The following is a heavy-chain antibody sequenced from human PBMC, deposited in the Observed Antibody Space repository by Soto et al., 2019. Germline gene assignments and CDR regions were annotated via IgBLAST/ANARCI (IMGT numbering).Heavy chain of an antibody. Sequence: PGGSLRLYCAASGFTFSSYGMHWVRQAPGKGLEWVAVIWYDGSNKYYADSVKGRFTISRDNSKNTLYLQMNSLRAEDTAVYYCARDQLYSSSWSDYWGQGTLVTVSS. CDR3: ARDQLYSSSWSDY. V-gene: IGHV3-33*01. CDR2: IWYDGSNK. CDR1: GFTFSSYG. D-gene: IGHD6-13*01. J-gene: IGHJ4*02.